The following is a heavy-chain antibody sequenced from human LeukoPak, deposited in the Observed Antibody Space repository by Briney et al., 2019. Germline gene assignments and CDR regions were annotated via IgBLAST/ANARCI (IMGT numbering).Heavy chain of an antibody. CDR1: GFTFSSYA. Sequence: GGSLRLSCAASGFTFSSYAMTWVRQTPGKGLEWVANIKEDGTEKNLVDSVKGRFTISRDNTKNLLFLEMNNLRGDDTAIYYCVRESRPGGAMGLYHNLDYWGQGTLVAVSS. CDR2: IKEDGTEK. J-gene: IGHJ4*02. V-gene: IGHV3-7*01. D-gene: IGHD1-1*01. CDR3: VRESRPGGAMGLYHNLDY.